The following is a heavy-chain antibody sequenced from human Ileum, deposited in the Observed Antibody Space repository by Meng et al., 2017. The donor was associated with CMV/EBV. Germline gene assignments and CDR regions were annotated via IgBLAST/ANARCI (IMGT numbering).Heavy chain of an antibody. V-gene: IGHV3-7*01. CDR2: INQDGSDK. CDR1: GFTFSSYW. CDR3: VGGSGWIFDY. D-gene: IGHD2-2*03. Sequence: GESLKISCAASGFTFSSYWMNWVRQAPGKGLEWVANINQDGSDKGYVDSVKGRFTISRDNAKNSLYLQMNSLRVGDTAVYYCVGGSGWIFDYWGQGTLVTVSS. J-gene: IGHJ4*02.